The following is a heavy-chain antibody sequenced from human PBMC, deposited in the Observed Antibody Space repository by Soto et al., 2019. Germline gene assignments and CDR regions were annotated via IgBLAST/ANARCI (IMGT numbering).Heavy chain of an antibody. D-gene: IGHD6-19*01. J-gene: IGHJ4*02. CDR2: SSSRGSST. Sequence: HPAGSLRLSCAASGFTFNNYAMGCVRQAPGKGLGWVSASSSRGSSTYYADSVKGRFTISRDSSQNSLYLQMNSLRAEDTAMYYCAKQSTLRSILVAGPYSFDYWGKGTLVTVSS. V-gene: IGHV3-23*01. CDR3: AKQSTLRSILVAGPYSFDY. CDR1: GFTFNNYA.